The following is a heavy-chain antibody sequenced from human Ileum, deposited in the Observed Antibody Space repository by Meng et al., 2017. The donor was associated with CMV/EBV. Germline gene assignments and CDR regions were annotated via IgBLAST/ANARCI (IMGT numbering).Heavy chain of an antibody. D-gene: IGHD4-17*01. CDR2: ISSSSSYI. V-gene: IGHV3-21*01. Sequence: GESLKISCAASGFTFSSYSMNWGRQAPGKGLEWVSSISSSSSYIYYAESVKGRFTISRDNAKNSLYLQMNSLRAEDTAVYYCARLQGYMTTVTTTGAPRAVSDVWGQGTTVTVSS. J-gene: IGHJ6*02. CDR3: ARLQGYMTTVTTTGAPRAVSDV. CDR1: GFTFSSYS.